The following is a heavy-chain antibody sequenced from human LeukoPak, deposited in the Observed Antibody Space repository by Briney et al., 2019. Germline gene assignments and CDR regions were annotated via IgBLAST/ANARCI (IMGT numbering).Heavy chain of an antibody. CDR2: IIPILGTA. CDR1: GGTFSSYA. Sequence: ASVKVSCKASGGTFSSYAISWVRQAPGQGLEWMGGIIPILGTANYAQKFQGRVTITADKSTSTAYMELSSLRSEDTAVYYCARRGYDSHAYYMDVWGKGTTVTVSS. V-gene: IGHV1-69*10. J-gene: IGHJ6*03. CDR3: ARRGYDSHAYYMDV. D-gene: IGHD3-3*01.